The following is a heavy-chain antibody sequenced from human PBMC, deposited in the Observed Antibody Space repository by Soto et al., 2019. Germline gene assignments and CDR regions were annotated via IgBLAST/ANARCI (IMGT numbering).Heavy chain of an antibody. CDR2: IWYDGSNK. V-gene: IGHV3-33*01. CDR3: ARGAGYCTNGVCYLRYYGMDV. CDR1: GFTFSSYG. J-gene: IGHJ6*02. D-gene: IGHD2-8*01. Sequence: QVQLVESGGGVVQPGRSLRLSCAASGFTFSSYGMHWVRQAPGKGLEWVAVIWYDGSNKYYADSVKGRFTISRDSSKNTLYLQMNSLRAEDTAVYYCARGAGYCTNGVCYLRYYGMDVWGQGTTVTVSS.